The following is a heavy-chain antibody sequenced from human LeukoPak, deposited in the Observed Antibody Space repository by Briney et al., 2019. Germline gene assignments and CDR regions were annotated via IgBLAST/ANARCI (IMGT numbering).Heavy chain of an antibody. D-gene: IGHD6-19*01. CDR3: ARATRIAVAGVGWFDP. CDR2: IYTSGST. V-gene: IGHV4-4*07. CDR1: GGSISSYH. Sequence: SETLSLTCTVSGGSISSYHWSWIRQPARKGLEWIGRIYTSGSTNYNPSLKSRVTMSVDTSKNQFSLKLSSVTAADTAVYYCARATRIAVAGVGWFDPWGQGTLVTVSS. J-gene: IGHJ5*02.